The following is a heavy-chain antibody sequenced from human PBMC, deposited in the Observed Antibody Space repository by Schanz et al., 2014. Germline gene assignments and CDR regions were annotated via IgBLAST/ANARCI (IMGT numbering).Heavy chain of an antibody. CDR1: GFTFSSYA. CDR3: ARGIGGYGANNYFDY. V-gene: IGHV3-21*06. D-gene: IGHD5-12*01. CDR2: ISGRSSHI. Sequence: EGQLLESGGGLIQPGGSLRLSCAASGFTFSSYAMNWVRQAPGKGLEWVSSISGRSSHIYYADSVKGRFSISRDNAKNSLYLQLNSLRAEDTAVYSCARGIGGYGANNYFDYWGQGTLVTVSS. J-gene: IGHJ4*02.